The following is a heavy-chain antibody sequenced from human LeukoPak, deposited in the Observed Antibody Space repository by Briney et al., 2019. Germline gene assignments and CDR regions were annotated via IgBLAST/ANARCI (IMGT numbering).Heavy chain of an antibody. V-gene: IGHV5-51*01. CDR2: IYPGDSNT. J-gene: IGHJ5*02. CDR3: ARLGSRHGYNWGDL. Sequence: GESLKISCKGSGYSFTSYWIGWVRQMPGKGLEWMGIIYPGDSNTRYRPSFQGQVTISADKSISTAYLQWSSLKASDTAMYCARLGSRHGYNWGDLWGQGTLVSVSS. CDR1: GYSFTSYW. D-gene: IGHD5-24*01.